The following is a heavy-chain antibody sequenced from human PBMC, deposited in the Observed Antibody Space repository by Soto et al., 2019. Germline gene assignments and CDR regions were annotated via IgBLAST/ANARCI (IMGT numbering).Heavy chain of an antibody. CDR3: ARIPHYSDSYYMDY. D-gene: IGHD2-21*01. CDR2: INWDNNE. J-gene: IGHJ4*02. Sequence: SGPTLVNPTQTLTLTCTFSGFSLSTLGTCVTRISQPPGKALEWLALINWDNNEYYNPSLKTRLTISRDTSKNQVVLTMTNVDPVDTVTYYCARIPHYSDSYYMDYWGQGTLVTVSS. CDR1: GFSLSTLGTC. V-gene: IGHV2-70*01.